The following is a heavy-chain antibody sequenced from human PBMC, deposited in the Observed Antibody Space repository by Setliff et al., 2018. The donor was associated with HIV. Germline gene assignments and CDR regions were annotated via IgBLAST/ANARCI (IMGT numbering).Heavy chain of an antibody. V-gene: IGHV3-21*01. Sequence: GGSLRLSCAASGFTFSSYSMNWVRQAPGKGLEWVSSISSSSSYIYYADSVKGRFTISSDNAKNSLYLQMNSLRAEDTAMYYCARDWRSGYDLNFDYWGQGTLVTVSS. CDR3: ARDWRSGYDLNFDY. J-gene: IGHJ4*02. CDR1: GFTFSSYS. D-gene: IGHD5-12*01. CDR2: ISSSSSYI.